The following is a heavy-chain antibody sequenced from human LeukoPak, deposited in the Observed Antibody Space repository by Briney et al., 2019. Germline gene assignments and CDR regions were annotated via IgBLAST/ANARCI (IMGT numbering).Heavy chain of an antibody. D-gene: IGHD4-11*01. J-gene: IGHJ4*02. Sequence: SETLSLTCTVSGGSISSGSYYWSWIRQPAGKGLEWIGRIYTSGSTNYNPSLKSRVTISVDTSKNQFSLKLSSVTAADTAVYYCARAGRYRAKDYWGQGTLVTVSS. CDR2: IYTSGST. CDR3: ARAGRYRAKDY. V-gene: IGHV4-61*02. CDR1: GGSISSGSYY.